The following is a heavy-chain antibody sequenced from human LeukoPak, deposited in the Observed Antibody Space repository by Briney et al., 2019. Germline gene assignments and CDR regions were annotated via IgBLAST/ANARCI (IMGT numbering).Heavy chain of an antibody. CDR3: ARVNTMVRGRDYYMDV. CDR1: GFTFSSYW. V-gene: IGHV3-74*01. CDR2: INSDGSST. D-gene: IGHD3-10*01. J-gene: IGHJ6*03. Sequence: GGSLRLSCAASGFTFSSYWMHWVRQAPGKGLVWVSRINSDGSSTSYADPVKGRFTISRDNAKNTLYLQMNSLRAEDTAVYYCARVNTMVRGRDYYMDVWGKGTTVAVSS.